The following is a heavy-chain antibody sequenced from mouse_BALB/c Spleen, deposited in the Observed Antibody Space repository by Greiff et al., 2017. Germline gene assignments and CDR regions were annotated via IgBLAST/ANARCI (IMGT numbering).Heavy chain of an antibody. D-gene: IGHD1-1*01. CDR3: ARHQFITTVVPQQDAMDY. V-gene: IGHV5-6*01. Sequence: EVQLVESGGELVKPGGSLKLSCAASGFTFSSYGMSWVRQTPDKRLEWVATISSGGSYTYYPDSVKGRFTISRDNAKNTLYLQMSSLKSEDTAMYYCARHQFITTVVPQQDAMDYWGQGTSVTVSS. J-gene: IGHJ4*01. CDR1: GFTFSSYG. CDR2: ISSGGSYT.